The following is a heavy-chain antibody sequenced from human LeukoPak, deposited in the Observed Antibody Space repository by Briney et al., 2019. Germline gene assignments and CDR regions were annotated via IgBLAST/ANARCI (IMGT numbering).Heavy chain of an antibody. V-gene: IGHV3-7*01. Sequence: GVSLRLSCAASGFTFSSYWMSWVRQAPGKGLEWVANIKQDGSEKYYVDSVKGRFTISRDNAKNSLYLQMNSLRAEDTAVYYCARVWLWFGERPLDYWGQGTLVTVSS. CDR2: IKQDGSEK. CDR1: GFTFSSYW. CDR3: ARVWLWFGERPLDY. J-gene: IGHJ4*02. D-gene: IGHD3-10*01.